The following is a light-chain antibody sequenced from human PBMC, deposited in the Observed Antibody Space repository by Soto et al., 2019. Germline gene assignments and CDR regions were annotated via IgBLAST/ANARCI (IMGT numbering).Light chain of an antibody. J-gene: IGLJ2*01. CDR2: DVS. CDR3: ASYASSNTVL. Sequence: QSVLTQPASVSGSPGQSITISCTGTSSDIGGYNYVSWYQQHPGKAPKLMIYDVSDRPSGVSNRFSGSKSGNTASLTISGLQAEDEADYYRASYASSNTVLFGGGTKVTVL. V-gene: IGLV2-14*03. CDR1: SSDIGGYNY.